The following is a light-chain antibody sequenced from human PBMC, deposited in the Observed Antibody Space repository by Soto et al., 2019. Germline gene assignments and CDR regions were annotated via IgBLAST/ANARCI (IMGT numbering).Light chain of an antibody. Sequence: EIVLTQSPGTLSLSPGERATLSCRASQSVSSSYLAWYQQKPGLTPRLLFYGASSRATGIPDRFSGSGSGTDFTLTISRLEPEDFAVYYCQQYGSSPFTFGPGTKVDIK. CDR1: QSVSSSY. CDR3: QQYGSSPFT. CDR2: GAS. V-gene: IGKV3-20*01. J-gene: IGKJ3*01.